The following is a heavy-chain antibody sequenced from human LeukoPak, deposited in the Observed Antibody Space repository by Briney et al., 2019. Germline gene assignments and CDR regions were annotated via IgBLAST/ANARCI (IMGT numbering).Heavy chain of an antibody. CDR3: AKEGQQLFYYYIDV. J-gene: IGHJ6*03. CDR1: GFTFSSYA. CDR2: ISGSGGST. Sequence: GGSLRLSCAASGFTFSSYAMTWVRQASGKGLEWVSAISGSGGSTNYADSVKGRFTISRDNSKNMLYLQMNSLRVEDTAVYYCAKEGQQLFYYYIDVWGKGTTVTISS. V-gene: IGHV3-23*01. D-gene: IGHD6-13*01.